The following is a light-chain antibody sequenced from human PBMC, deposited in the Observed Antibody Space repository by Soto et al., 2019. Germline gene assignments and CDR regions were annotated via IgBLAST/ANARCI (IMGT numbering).Light chain of an antibody. CDR2: AAS. Sequence: DIQLTQAPSCLSAFVGDRDTITCRASQGISTSLAWYQQKPGEAPKLLIYAASTLQSGVPPRFSGSGSGTECTLTISSLQPEDFASYYCQKLDTYPLSFGQGTRLEIK. CDR1: QGISTS. V-gene: IGKV1-9*01. CDR3: QKLDTYPLS. J-gene: IGKJ5*01.